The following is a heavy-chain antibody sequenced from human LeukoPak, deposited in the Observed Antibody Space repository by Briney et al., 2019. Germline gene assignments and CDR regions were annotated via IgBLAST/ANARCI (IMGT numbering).Heavy chain of an antibody. V-gene: IGHV3-74*01. D-gene: IGHD2-2*03. CDR3: TRRETYGYYFDF. CDR1: GFSITPYW. Sequence: GGSLRLSCAASGFSITPYWMYWVRQAPGEGPVLVSRINTEGTIRTCADSVKGRFTISRDNAKNTLSLQMDSLRAEDTAVYFCTRRETYGYYFDFGGQGTLVTVSP. J-gene: IGHJ4*02. CDR2: INTEGTIR.